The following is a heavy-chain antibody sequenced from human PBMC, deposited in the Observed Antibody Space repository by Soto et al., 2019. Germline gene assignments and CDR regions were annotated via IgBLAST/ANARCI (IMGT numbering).Heavy chain of an antibody. D-gene: IGHD3-3*01. Sequence: SVKVSCKASGGTFSSYTISWVRQAPGQGLEWMGRIIPILGIANYAQKLQGRVTMTTDTSTSTAYMELRSLRSDDTAVYYCARDRTGVGAPQGPTSNYWGQGTLVTVSS. V-gene: IGHV1-69*04. CDR3: ARDRTGVGAPQGPTSNY. CDR2: IIPILGIA. CDR1: GGTFSSYT. J-gene: IGHJ4*02.